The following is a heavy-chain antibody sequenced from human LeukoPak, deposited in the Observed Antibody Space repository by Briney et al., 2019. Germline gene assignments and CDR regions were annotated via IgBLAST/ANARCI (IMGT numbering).Heavy chain of an antibody. J-gene: IGHJ4*02. CDR2: IWYDGSNK. V-gene: IGHV3-33*08. CDR3: ARVGYSSGWSDY. CDR1: GFTFSSYV. D-gene: IGHD6-19*01. Sequence: GRSLRLSCAASGFTFSSYVMHWVRQAPGKGLEGVAVIWYDGSNKYYADSVKGRFTISRDNSKNTLYLQMSSLRAEDTAVYYCARVGYSSGWSDYWGQGTLVTVSS.